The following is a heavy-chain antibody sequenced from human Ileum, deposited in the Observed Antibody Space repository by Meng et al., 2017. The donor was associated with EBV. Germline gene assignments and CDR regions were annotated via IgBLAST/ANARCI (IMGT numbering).Heavy chain of an antibody. D-gene: IGHD3-10*01. V-gene: IGHV1-18*01. CDR1: GYRFTAFG. J-gene: IGHJ4*02. CDR2: MTTYNGDT. Sequence: QVQLVQSGAEVKKPGASVKVSCKASGYRFTAFGISWVRQAPGQGPEWMGWMTTYNGDTKYAQKFQGRVTMTRETSTNTAYMELTSLRSDDTAVYYCARTYYGSYGFDYWGQGTLVTVSS. CDR3: ARTYYGSYGFDY.